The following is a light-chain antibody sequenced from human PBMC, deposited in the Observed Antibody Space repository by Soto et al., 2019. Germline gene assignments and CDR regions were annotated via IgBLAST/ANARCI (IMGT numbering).Light chain of an antibody. J-gene: IGKJ5*01. CDR3: QQRSKWPLIT. CDR2: DTS. CDR1: QSVSNY. Sequence: EIVLTQSPATLSLSPGERATLSCRASQSVSNYLAWYQQKPGQAPRLLIYDTSNRATGIPARFSGSGSGTDFTLSISSLEPEDFAVYFCQQRSKWPLITFGQGTRLEIK. V-gene: IGKV3-11*01.